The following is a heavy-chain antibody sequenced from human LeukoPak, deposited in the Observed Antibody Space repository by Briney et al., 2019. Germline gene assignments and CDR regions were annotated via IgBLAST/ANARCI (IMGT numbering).Heavy chain of an antibody. CDR3: ARYGYTSASDY. Sequence: PGGSLRLSCAASGFSFSSYWMSWVRQAPGKGLEWAANIKEDGSQIYYADSVQGRFTISRDNAKNSLDLQMNSLRAEDTAVYYCARYGYTSASDYWGQGTLSPSPQ. J-gene: IGHJ4*02. CDR1: GFSFSSYW. V-gene: IGHV3-7*01. D-gene: IGHD5-12*01. CDR2: IKEDGSQI.